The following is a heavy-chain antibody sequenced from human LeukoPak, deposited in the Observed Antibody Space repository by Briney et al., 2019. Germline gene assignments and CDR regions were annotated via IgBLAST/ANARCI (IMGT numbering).Heavy chain of an antibody. CDR3: ARDSIDGSGSQFDY. Sequence: GRSLRLSCAASGFTFSSYAMHWVRQAPGKGLEWVAVISYDGSNKYYADSVKGRCTISRDNSKNTLYLQMNSLRAEDTAVYYCARDSIDGSGSQFDYWGQGTLVTVSS. CDR1: GFTFSSYA. J-gene: IGHJ4*02. CDR2: ISYDGSNK. D-gene: IGHD3-10*01. V-gene: IGHV3-30*04.